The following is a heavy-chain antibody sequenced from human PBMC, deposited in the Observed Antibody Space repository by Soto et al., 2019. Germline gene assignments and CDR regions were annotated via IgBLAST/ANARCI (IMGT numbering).Heavy chain of an antibody. V-gene: IGHV3-21*01. CDR3: ARVTFYYGSGRDYYYMDV. D-gene: IGHD3-10*01. CDR2: ISSISTYI. J-gene: IGHJ6*03. Sequence: EVQLVESGGGLVKPGGSLRLSCAASGFTFSSFSLTWVRQAPGKGLEWVSSISSISTYIYYADSVKGRFTISRDNAKNSLYLQLNSLRAEDTAVYYCARVTFYYGSGRDYYYMDVWGKGTTVTVSS. CDR1: GFTFSSFS.